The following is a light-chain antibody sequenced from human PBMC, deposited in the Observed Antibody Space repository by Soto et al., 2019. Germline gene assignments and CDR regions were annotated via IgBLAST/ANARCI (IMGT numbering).Light chain of an antibody. CDR3: SSYAGSNNLVV. CDR2: EVS. V-gene: IGLV2-8*01. CDR1: SSDVGGYNY. J-gene: IGLJ2*01. Sequence: QSALTQRPSASGSPGQSVTISCTGTSSDVGGYNYVSWYQQHPGKAPKLMIYEVSKRPAGVPDRFSGSKSGNTASLTVSGLQAEDEADYYCSSYAGSNNLVVFGGGTKVTVL.